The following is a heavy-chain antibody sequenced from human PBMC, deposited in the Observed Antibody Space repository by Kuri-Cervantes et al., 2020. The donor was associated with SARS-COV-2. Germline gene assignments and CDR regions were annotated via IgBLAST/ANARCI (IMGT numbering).Heavy chain of an antibody. CDR2: IRSKAYGGTT. CDR1: GFTVSSNY. V-gene: IGHV3-49*04. J-gene: IGHJ4*02. Sequence: GGSLRLSCAASGFTVSSNYMSWVRQAPGKGLEWVGFIRSKAYGGTTEYAASVKGRFTISRDDSKSIAYLQMNSLKTEDTAVYYCTRSDFWSGYLDYWGQGTLVTVSS. CDR3: TRSDFWSGYLDY. D-gene: IGHD3-3*01.